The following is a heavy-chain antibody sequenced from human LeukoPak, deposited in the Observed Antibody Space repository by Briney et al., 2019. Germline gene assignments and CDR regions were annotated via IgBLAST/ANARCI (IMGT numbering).Heavy chain of an antibody. V-gene: IGHV1-8*01. CDR3: ARGGQGKQQLGEDY. Sequence: ASVKVSCKASGYTFTSYDINWVRQATGLGLEWMGWMNPNSGNTGYAQKFQGRVTMTRNTSISTAYMELSSLKSEDTAVYYCARGGQGKQQLGEDYWGQGTLVTVSS. CDR2: MNPNSGNT. D-gene: IGHD6-13*01. CDR1: GYTFTSYD. J-gene: IGHJ4*02.